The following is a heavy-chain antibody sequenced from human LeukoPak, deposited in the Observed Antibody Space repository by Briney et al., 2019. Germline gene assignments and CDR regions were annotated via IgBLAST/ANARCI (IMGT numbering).Heavy chain of an antibody. J-gene: IGHJ4*02. Sequence: PSETLSLTCTVSGGSISSYYWSWVRQAPGKGLEWVSAISGSGGSTYYADSVKGRFTISRDNSKNTLYLQMNSLRAEDTAVYYCAKETEVVAAKWFDYWGQGTLVTVSS. CDR1: GGSISSYY. V-gene: IGHV3-23*01. D-gene: IGHD2-15*01. CDR3: AKETEVVAAKWFDY. CDR2: ISGSGGST.